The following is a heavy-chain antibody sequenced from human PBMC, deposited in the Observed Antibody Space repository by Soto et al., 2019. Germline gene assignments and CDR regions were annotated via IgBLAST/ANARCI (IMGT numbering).Heavy chain of an antibody. CDR3: ASDKVTMVRDNCFDS. V-gene: IGHV1-46*03. Sequence: ASVKVSCKASGYTFTSYYMHWVRQAPGQGLEWMGIINPSGGSTSYAQKFQGRVTMTRDTSTSTVYMELSSLRSEDTAVYYCASDKVTMVRDNCFDSWGQGTLVTGSS. D-gene: IGHD3-10*01. J-gene: IGHJ5*01. CDR1: GYTFTSYY. CDR2: INPSGGST.